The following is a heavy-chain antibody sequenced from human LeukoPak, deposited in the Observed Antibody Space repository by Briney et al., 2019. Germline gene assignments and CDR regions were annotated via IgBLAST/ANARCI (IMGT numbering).Heavy chain of an antibody. D-gene: IGHD3-10*01. V-gene: IGHV3-7*01. CDR1: GFTFSSYW. Sequence: GGSLRLSCAASGFTFSSYWMNWVRQAPGKGLEWVANIKQDGSEKYYVDSVKGRFTIPRDNSKNSLYLQMNCLRAEDTAVYYCARGAMVRPFDYWGQGTLVTVSS. CDR3: ARGAMVRPFDY. J-gene: IGHJ4*02. CDR2: IKQDGSEK.